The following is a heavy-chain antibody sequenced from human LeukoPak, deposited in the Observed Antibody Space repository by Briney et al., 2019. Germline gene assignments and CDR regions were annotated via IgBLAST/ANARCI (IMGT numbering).Heavy chain of an antibody. CDR1: GGSISSYY. D-gene: IGHD1-26*01. V-gene: IGHV4-4*07. Sequence: SETLSLTCTVSGGSISSYYWSWIRQPAGKGLEWIGRFYISGSTNYNPSLKSRVTMSVDTSKNQFSLRLNSVTAADTAVYYCARVRDYDTLVGEAFDIWGQGTMVTVSS. J-gene: IGHJ3*02. CDR2: FYISGST. CDR3: ARVRDYDTLVGEAFDI.